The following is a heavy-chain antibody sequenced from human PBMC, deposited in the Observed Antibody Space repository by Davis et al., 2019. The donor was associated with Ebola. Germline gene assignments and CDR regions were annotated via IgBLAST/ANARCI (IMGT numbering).Heavy chain of an antibody. CDR1: GFTFSSYA. V-gene: IGHV3-30-3*01. CDR3: ARDRGYYDSSGYYSYFQH. Sequence: GESLKISCAASGFTFSSYAMHWVRQAPGKGLEWVAVISYDGSNKYYADSVKGRFTISRDNSKNTLYLQMNSLRAEDTAVYYCARDRGYYDSSGYYSYFQHWGQGTLVTVSS. D-gene: IGHD3-22*01. CDR2: ISYDGSNK. J-gene: IGHJ1*01.